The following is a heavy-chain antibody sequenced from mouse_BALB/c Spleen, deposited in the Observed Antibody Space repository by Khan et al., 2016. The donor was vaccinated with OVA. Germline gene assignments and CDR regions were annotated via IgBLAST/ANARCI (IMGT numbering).Heavy chain of an antibody. D-gene: IGHD2-14*01. CDR3: ARAYYRYDGDYAMDY. Sequence: QVQLKESGPGLVAPSQSLSITCTVSGFSLSRYNIHWVRQPPGKGLEWLGMIWGGGGTDYNSTLTSRLSIRKDNSKSQVLLKMNSLQTDDTAMYYCARAYYRYDGDYAMDYWGQGTSVTGSS. CDR2: IWGGGGT. V-gene: IGHV2-6-4*01. CDR1: GFSLSRYN. J-gene: IGHJ4*01.